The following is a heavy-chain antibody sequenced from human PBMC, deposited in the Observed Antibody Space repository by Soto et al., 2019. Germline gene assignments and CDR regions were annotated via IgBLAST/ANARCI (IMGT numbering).Heavy chain of an antibody. V-gene: IGHV4-31*03. CDR2: IYYSGST. Sequence: QMQLQESGPGLVKPSQTLSLTCTVSGGSISSGGYYWSWIRQHPGKGLEWIGYIYYSGSTYYNPSLKSRVTISVDTSKNQFSLKLSSVTAADTAVYYCARGESRDGYNGFDPWGQGTLVTVSS. CDR1: GGSISSGGYY. CDR3: ARGESRDGYNGFDP. D-gene: IGHD5-12*01. J-gene: IGHJ5*02.